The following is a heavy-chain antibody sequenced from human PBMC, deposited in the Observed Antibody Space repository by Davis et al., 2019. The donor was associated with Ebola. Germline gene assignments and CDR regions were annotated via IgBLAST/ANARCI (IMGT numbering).Heavy chain of an antibody. CDR2: ISAYNGNT. CDR3: ARGVPSDGYYPNNY. D-gene: IGHD3-22*01. V-gene: IGHV1-18*01. Sequence: ASVKVSCKASGGTFSSYAISWVRQAPGQGLEWMGWISAYNGNTNYAQKLQGRVTMTTDTSTSTAYMELRSLRTDDTAVYYCARGVPSDGYYPNNYWGQGTLVTVSS. CDR1: GGTFSSYA. J-gene: IGHJ4*02.